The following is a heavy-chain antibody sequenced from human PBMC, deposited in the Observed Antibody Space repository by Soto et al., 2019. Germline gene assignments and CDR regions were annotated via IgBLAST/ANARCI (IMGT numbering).Heavy chain of an antibody. Sequence: PGESLKISCKVSGYSFTSYWISGVRQMPGKGLEWMGRIDPSDSYTNYSPSFQGHVTISADKSISTAYLQWSSLKASDTAMYYCARHAGGILTGYDENWFDPWGQGTLVTVSS. CDR2: IDPSDSYT. CDR1: GYSFTSYW. J-gene: IGHJ5*02. D-gene: IGHD3-9*01. V-gene: IGHV5-10-1*01. CDR3: ARHAGGILTGYDENWFDP.